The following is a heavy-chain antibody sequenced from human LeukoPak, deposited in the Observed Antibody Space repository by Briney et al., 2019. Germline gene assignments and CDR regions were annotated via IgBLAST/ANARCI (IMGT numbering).Heavy chain of an antibody. CDR1: GFTFSSYA. D-gene: IGHD5-24*01. V-gene: IGHV3-30-3*01. CDR2: ISYDGSNK. Sequence: GGSLRLSCAASGFTFSSYAMHWVRQAPGKGLEWVAVISYDGSNKYYADSVKGRPTISRDDSKNTLYLQMNSLRAEDTAVYYCARGVRNGYNYSYWGQGTLVTVSS. CDR3: ARGVRNGYNYSY. J-gene: IGHJ4*02.